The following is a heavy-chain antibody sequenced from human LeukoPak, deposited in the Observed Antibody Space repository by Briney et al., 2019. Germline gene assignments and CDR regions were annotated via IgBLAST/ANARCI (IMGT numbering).Heavy chain of an antibody. CDR2: IHYDGRNK. CDR3: AKDRGYCTTTTCPNYFDY. V-gene: IGHV3-30*02. CDR1: GFTFSSYS. Sequence: GGSLRLSCAASGFTFSSYSMNWVRQAPGKGLEWVAFIHYDGRNKYYADSVKGRFTISRDNSKNTLFLQMNSLRAEDTAVYYCAKDRGYCTTTTCPNYFDYWGQGTLVTVSS. J-gene: IGHJ4*02. D-gene: IGHD2-2*01.